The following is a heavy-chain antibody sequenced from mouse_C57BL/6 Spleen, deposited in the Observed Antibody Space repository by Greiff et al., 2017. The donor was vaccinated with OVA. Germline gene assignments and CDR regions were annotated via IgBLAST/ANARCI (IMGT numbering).Heavy chain of an antibody. J-gene: IGHJ3*01. V-gene: IGHV3-6*01. D-gene: IGHD1-1*01. CDR1: GYSITSGYY. Sequence: EVKLVESGPGLVKPSQSLSLTCSVTGYSITSGYYWNWIRQFPGNKLEWMGYISYDGSNNYNPSLKNRISITRDTSKNQFFLKLNSVTTEDTATYYCAREGGFTTVGAYWGQGTLVTVSA. CDR3: AREGGFTTVGAY. CDR2: ISYDGSN.